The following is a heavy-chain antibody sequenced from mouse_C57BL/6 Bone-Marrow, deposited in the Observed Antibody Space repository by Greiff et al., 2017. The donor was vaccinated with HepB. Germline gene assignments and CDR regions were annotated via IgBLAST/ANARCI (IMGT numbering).Heavy chain of an antibody. Sequence: QVQLKQSGAELVKPGASVKLSCKASGYTFTSYWMHWVKQRPGQGLEWIGMIHPNSGSTNYNEKFKSKATLTVDKSSSTAYMQLSSLTSEDSAVYYCARSVYYFDYWGQGTTLTVSS. CDR3: ARSVYYFDY. CDR1: GYTFTSYW. CDR2: IHPNSGST. J-gene: IGHJ2*01. V-gene: IGHV1-64*01.